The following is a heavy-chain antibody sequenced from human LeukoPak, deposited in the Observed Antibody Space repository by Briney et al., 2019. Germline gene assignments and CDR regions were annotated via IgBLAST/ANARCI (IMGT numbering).Heavy chain of an antibody. CDR3: ARERGIAAAGTFDY. Sequence: PSQTLSLTCAISGDIVSSKSTAWNWIRQSPSRGLEWLGRAYYRSKWYNDYAVSVKSRITINPDTSKNQFSLQLNSVTPEDTAVYYCARERGIAAAGTFDYWGQGTLVTVSS. V-gene: IGHV6-1*01. D-gene: IGHD6-13*01. CDR2: AYYRSKWYN. CDR1: GDIVSSKSTA. J-gene: IGHJ4*02.